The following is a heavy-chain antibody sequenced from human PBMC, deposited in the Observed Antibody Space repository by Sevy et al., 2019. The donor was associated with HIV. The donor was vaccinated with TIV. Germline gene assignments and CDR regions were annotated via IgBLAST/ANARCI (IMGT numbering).Heavy chain of an antibody. CDR2: FDPEDGET. Sequence: ASVKVSCKVYGHTLNRLGIHWVRQAPGKGLEWMGSFDPEDGETFQARKFQGRVTMTDDTSTDTAYMELSSLRAEDTAVYYCAATKDYYENSGSPFDYWGQGTLVTVSS. CDR3: AATKDYYENSGSPFDY. CDR1: GHTLNRLG. V-gene: IGHV1-24*01. J-gene: IGHJ4*02. D-gene: IGHD3-22*01.